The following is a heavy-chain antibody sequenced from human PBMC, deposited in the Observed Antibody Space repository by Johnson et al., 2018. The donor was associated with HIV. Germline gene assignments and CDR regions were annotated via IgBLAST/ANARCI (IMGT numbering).Heavy chain of an antibody. CDR2: IRYAGSNK. CDR3: AKDLRWWLRVHFLYDAFDI. Sequence: QVQLVESGGGVVQPGGSLRLSCAASGFTFSSYGMHWVRQAPGKGLEWVAVIRYAGSNKYYADSVKGRFTISRANSKNTLYLQMNSLRAEDTAVYYCAKDLRWWLRVHFLYDAFDIWGQGTMVTVSS. J-gene: IGHJ3*02. CDR1: GFTFSSYG. D-gene: IGHD5-12*01. V-gene: IGHV3-30*02.